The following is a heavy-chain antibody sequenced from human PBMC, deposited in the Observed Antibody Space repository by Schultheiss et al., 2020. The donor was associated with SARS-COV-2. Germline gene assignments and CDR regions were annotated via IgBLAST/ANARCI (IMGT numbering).Heavy chain of an antibody. Sequence: GGSLRLSCAASGFIFSTYDIHWVRQAPGKGLEWVAVISYDGSNKYYADSVKGRFTISRDNSKNTLYLQMNSLRAEDTAVYYCAKALYSSFGNYYYYGMDVWGQGTTVTVSS. V-gene: IGHV3-30*18. CDR3: AKALYSSFGNYYYYGMDV. J-gene: IGHJ6*02. CDR1: GFIFSTYD. D-gene: IGHD6-6*01. CDR2: ISYDGSNK.